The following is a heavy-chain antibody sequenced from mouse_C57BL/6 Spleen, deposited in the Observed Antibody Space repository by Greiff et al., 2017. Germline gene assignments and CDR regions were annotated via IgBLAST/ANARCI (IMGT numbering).Heavy chain of an antibody. V-gene: IGHV1-52*01. D-gene: IGHD1-1*01. Sequence: QVQLQQPGAELVRPGSSVKLSCKASGYTFTSYWMHWVKQRPIQGLEWIGNIDPSDSETHYNQKFKDKATLTVDKSSSTAYMQLSSLTSEDSAVYYWAIYGSSYDWYFDVWGTGTTVTVSS. CDR1: GYTFTSYW. CDR2: IDPSDSET. CDR3: AIYGSSYDWYFDV. J-gene: IGHJ1*03.